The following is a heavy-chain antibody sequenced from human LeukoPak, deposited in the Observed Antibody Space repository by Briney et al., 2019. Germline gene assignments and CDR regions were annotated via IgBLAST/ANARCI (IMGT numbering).Heavy chain of an antibody. CDR2: IYPGDSDT. CDR3: ARQGIAVAYGHGWFDP. CDR1: GYSFTSYW. Sequence: GESLKISCKGSGYSFTSYWIGWVRQMPGKGLEWMGIIYPGDSDTRYSPSFQGQVTISADKSISTAYLQWSSLKASDTAMYYCARQGIAVAYGHGWFDPWGQGTLVTVSS. D-gene: IGHD6-19*01. J-gene: IGHJ5*02. V-gene: IGHV5-51*01.